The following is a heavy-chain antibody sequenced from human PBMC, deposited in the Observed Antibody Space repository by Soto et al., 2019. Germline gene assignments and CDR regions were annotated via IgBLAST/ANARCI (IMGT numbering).Heavy chain of an antibody. J-gene: IGHJ3*02. V-gene: IGHV5-51*01. CDR2: IHPGDSDT. CDR3: ARLPGVRGVFDGFNI. CDR1: GYSFSGYW. D-gene: IGHD3-10*01. Sequence: GESLKISCKGSGYSFSGYWIGWVRQMPGKGLEWMGVIHPGDSDTRYSPSFQGQVAFSVDKSTNTAYLQWSSLKASDTAMYYCARLPGVRGVFDGFNIWGQGTLVTISS.